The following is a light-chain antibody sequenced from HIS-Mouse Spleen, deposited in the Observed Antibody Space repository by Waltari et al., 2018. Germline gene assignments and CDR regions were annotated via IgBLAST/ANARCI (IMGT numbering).Light chain of an antibody. CDR1: ALPKQY. Sequence: SYELTQPPSVSVSPGQTARITCSGDALPKQYAYWYQQKPGQAPVLVIYKDSERPSGFPERFSGSSSGRTVTLTISGVQAEDEADYYCQSADSSGTYDVVFGGGTKLTVL. CDR3: QSADSSGTYDVV. CDR2: KDS. J-gene: IGLJ2*01. V-gene: IGLV3-25*03.